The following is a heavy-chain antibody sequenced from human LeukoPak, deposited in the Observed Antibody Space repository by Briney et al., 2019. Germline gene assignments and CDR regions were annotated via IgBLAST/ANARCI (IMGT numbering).Heavy chain of an antibody. CDR2: ISGSGGST. CDR1: GFTFSSYD. J-gene: IGHJ4*02. CDR3: AKDLRLRYFTY. V-gene: IGHV3-23*01. Sequence: GGSLRLSCAASGFTFSSYDMSWVRQAPGKGPEWVSTISGSGGSTHYADSVKGRFTISRDNSKNTLYLQMNSQRAEDTAVYHCAKDLRLRYFTYWGQGTLVTVSS. D-gene: IGHD3-9*01.